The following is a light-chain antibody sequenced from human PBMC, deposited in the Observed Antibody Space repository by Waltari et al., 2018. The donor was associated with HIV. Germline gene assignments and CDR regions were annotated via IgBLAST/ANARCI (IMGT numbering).Light chain of an antibody. V-gene: IGKV4-1*01. J-gene: IGKJ2*01. Sequence: DIVMTTSTDSMAVSLGEREMDNSNSTPSVLYNSNSKNYLDWYQQKPRQSPKLLIYWASTRVSWVPDRFSGSGSGTDFTLSIIILQSEDVAVYYCQQYYSTLYIFGQGTKLEIK. CDR1: PSVLYNSNSKNY. CDR3: QQYYSTLYI. CDR2: WAS.